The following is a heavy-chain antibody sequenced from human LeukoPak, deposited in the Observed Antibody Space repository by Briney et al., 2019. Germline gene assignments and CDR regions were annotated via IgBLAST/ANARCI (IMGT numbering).Heavy chain of an antibody. CDR2: INWNGGST. CDR3: ARIFYGVGATTGNYFDY. V-gene: IGHV3-20*04. CDR1: GFTFDDYG. J-gene: IGHJ4*02. Sequence: PGGSLRLSCAASGFTFDDYGMSWVRQAPGKGLEWVSCINWNGGSTGYADSVKGRFTISRDNAKNSLYLQMNSLRAEDTALYYCARIFYGVGATTGNYFDYWGQGTLVTVSS. D-gene: IGHD1-26*01.